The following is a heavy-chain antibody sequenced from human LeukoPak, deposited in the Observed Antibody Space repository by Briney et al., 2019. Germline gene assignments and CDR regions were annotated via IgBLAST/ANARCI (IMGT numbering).Heavy chain of an antibody. Sequence: SGGSLRLSCTGSGFTFSSHWMSWVRQAPGRGLEWVANIKEDGSGTYYLDSVKGRFTISRDNAKNSLYLQMNSLRAEDTAVYYCARDRSSGYFDYWGQGTLVTVSS. CDR3: ARDRSSGYFDY. D-gene: IGHD3-22*01. V-gene: IGHV3-7*03. CDR1: GFTFSSHW. CDR2: IKEDGSGT. J-gene: IGHJ4*02.